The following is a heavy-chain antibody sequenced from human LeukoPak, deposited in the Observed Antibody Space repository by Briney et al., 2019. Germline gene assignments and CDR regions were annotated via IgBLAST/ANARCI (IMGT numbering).Heavy chain of an antibody. CDR1: GFIFSNYA. CDR3: VKPYPTLTTSSVLDS. V-gene: IGHV3-30*18. Sequence: GGSLRLSCAASGFIFSNYAIHWVRQAPGEGLEWVAAISYDGNNQHYADPVKGRFTISRDNSKNTVYLQINPLRTEDSAVYYCVKPYPTLTTSSVLDSWGQGTLVTVSS. D-gene: IGHD4-11*01. J-gene: IGHJ4*02. CDR2: ISYDGNNQ.